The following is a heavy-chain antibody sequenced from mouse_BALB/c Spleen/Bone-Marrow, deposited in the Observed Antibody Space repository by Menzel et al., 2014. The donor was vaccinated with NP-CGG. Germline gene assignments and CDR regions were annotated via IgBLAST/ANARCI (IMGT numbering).Heavy chain of an antibody. V-gene: IGHV1S81*02. CDR1: GYTFTSYY. CDR2: INPSNGGT. Sequence: VQLQQSGAELVKPGASVKLSCKASGYTFTSYYMYWVKQRPGQGLEWFGEINPSNGGTNFNEKFKNKATLTVDKSSSTAYMQLSSLTSEDSAVYYCSRGRRDAVDYWGQGTSVTVSS. J-gene: IGHJ4*01. CDR3: SRGRRDAVDY.